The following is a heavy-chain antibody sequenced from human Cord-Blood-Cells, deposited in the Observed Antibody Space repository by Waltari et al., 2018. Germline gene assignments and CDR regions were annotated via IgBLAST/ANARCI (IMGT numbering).Heavy chain of an antibody. D-gene: IGHD6-19*01. V-gene: IGHV1-24*01. CDR1: GYTLTELS. CDR3: ATGKKDHSSGWYLDAFDI. J-gene: IGHJ3*02. CDR2: FDPEEGDT. Sequence: QVQLVQSGAEVKKPGASVKVSCKVSGYTLTELSMHWVRQAPGKGLEWMGGFDPEEGDTIYAQKFQGRVTMTEDTSTDTAYRELSSLRSEDTAVYYGATGKKDHSSGWYLDAFDIWGQGTMVTVSS.